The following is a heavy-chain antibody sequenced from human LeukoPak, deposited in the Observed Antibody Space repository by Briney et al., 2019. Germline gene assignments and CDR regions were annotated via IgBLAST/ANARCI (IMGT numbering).Heavy chain of an antibody. CDR2: IYYSGST. D-gene: IGHD6-13*01. J-gene: IGHJ6*02. CDR3: ERDFPAAGWGYYGMDV. Sequence: PSETLSLTCTVSRGSISRGDYYCSWVPQPPGKGLEWIGYIYYSGSTNYNPSLKSRVTISLDTSKNQFSLKLSSVTAADTAVYYCERDFPAAGWGYYGMDVWGQGTTVTVSS. V-gene: IGHV4-61*08. CDR1: RGSISRGDYY.